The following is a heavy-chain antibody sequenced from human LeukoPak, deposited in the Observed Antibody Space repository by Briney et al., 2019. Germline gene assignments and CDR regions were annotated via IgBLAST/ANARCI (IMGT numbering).Heavy chain of an antibody. D-gene: IGHD3-3*01. CDR1: GFTFSSYA. V-gene: IGHV3-23*01. Sequence: GGSLRLSCAASGFTFSSYAMSWVRRAPGKGLEWVSAISGSGSSTYYADSVKGRFTISRDNSKNTLYLQMNSLRAEDTAVYYCAKENKSGYYDFWSGYSTYYFDYWGQGTLVTVSS. CDR3: AKENKSGYYDFWSGYSTYYFDY. J-gene: IGHJ4*02. CDR2: ISGSGSST.